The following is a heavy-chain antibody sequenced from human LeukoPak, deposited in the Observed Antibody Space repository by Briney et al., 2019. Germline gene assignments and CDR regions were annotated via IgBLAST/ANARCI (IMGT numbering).Heavy chain of an antibody. J-gene: IGHJ4*02. Sequence: HPGGSLRLSCAASVFTFSTYWMSWVRQAPGKGLEWVANIKQDGSEKNYVDSVKGRFTISRDNAKNSLYLQMNSLRAEDTAVYYCAAGDFFDYWGQGTLVAVSS. CDR2: IKQDGSEK. CDR3: AAGDFFDY. V-gene: IGHV3-7*01. CDR1: VFTFSTYW. D-gene: IGHD7-27*01.